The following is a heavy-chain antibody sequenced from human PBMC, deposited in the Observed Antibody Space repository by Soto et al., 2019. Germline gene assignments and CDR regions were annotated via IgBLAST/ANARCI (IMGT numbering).Heavy chain of an antibody. Sequence: GVSLTSCYQDSECGFSIHWFAWLRPLPGKGLAWVGFIYPGNSNTMYSPSFQGHVTISADTALSTTYLQWDTLKPSDAAMYFCASDSHCNGGNCPMGGFDIWGQGPTVT. CDR1: ECGFSIHW. V-gene: IGHV5-51*01. CDR3: ASDSHCNGGNCPMGGFDI. J-gene: IGHJ3*02. D-gene: IGHD2-15*01. CDR2: IYPGNSNT.